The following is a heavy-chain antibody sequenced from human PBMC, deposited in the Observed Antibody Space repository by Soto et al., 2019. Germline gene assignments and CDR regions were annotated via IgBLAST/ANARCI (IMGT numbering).Heavy chain of an antibody. V-gene: IGHV5-51*03. CDR2: IYPADSDT. CDR1: GYDFPSYW. CDR3: ARSRPFDY. Sequence: EVQLVQSGTEVKKPGESLKISCKGSGYDFPSYWIGWVRQMPGKGLEWMGIIYPADSDTRYSPSFQGRVTISADKSVNTAYPQWSSLKASDTAMYYCARSRPFDYWGQGTLITVSS. J-gene: IGHJ4*02.